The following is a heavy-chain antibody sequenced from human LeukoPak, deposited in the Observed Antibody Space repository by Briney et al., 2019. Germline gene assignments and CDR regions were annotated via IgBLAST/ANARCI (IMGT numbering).Heavy chain of an antibody. V-gene: IGHV3-33*06. J-gene: IGHJ4*02. CDR2: IWYDGSNK. CDR1: GFTFSSYG. Sequence: PGGSLRLSCAASGFTFSSYGMHWVRQAPGKGLEWVAVIWYDGSNKYYADSVKGRFTISRDNSKNTLYLQMNSLRAEDTAVYYCTKDRRQWEVLWGYFDYWGQGTLVTVSS. D-gene: IGHD1-26*01. CDR3: TKDRRQWEVLWGYFDY.